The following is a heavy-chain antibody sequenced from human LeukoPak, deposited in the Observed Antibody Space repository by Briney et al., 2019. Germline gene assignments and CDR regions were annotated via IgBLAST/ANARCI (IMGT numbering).Heavy chain of an antibody. CDR2: IYHSGST. Sequence: SETLSLTCAVSGYSISSGYYWGWIRQPPGKGLEWIGSIYHSGSTFYNPSLKSRVTISADTSKNPFSLTLSSVTAADTAVYYCARPQGATAMVAFGIWGQGTMVTVSS. D-gene: IGHD2-2*01. CDR3: ARPQGATAMVAFGI. CDR1: GYSISSGYY. V-gene: IGHV4-38-2*01. J-gene: IGHJ3*02.